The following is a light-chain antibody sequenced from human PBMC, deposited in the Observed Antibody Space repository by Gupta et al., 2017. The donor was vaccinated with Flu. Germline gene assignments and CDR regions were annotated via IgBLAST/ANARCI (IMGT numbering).Light chain of an antibody. CDR1: GPADLD. CDR3: QHMVFFPLT. Sequence: RMTQSPPSLSASVGDRVTITCRTSGPADLDLSWYQQKTGQAPKLLVYAVSTLDSGVSSRFSGVGSGTEFTLTIDNVQPGDSAKYYCQHMVFFPLTFGHGT. CDR2: AVS. V-gene: IGKV1-39*01. J-gene: IGKJ3*01.